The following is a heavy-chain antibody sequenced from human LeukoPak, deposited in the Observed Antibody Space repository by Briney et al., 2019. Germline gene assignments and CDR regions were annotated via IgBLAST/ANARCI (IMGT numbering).Heavy chain of an antibody. Sequence: SETLPLTCTVSGGSINTYYWSWIRQPPGKGLEWIGYIYNSGSINYNPSLKSRVTISEDTSKNQFSLKMSSVTAADTAVYYCARGAVIAAADEYYYGMDVWGQGTTVTVSS. V-gene: IGHV4-59*01. CDR2: IYNSGSI. D-gene: IGHD6-13*01. J-gene: IGHJ6*02. CDR1: GGSINTYY. CDR3: ARGAVIAAADEYYYGMDV.